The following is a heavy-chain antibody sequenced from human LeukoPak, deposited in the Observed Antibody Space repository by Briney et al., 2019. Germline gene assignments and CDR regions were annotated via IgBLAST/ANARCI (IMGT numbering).Heavy chain of an antibody. D-gene: IGHD5-18*01. CDR3: ARVGRIQLWQNFDY. CDR2: IIPIFGTA. Sequence: SVKVPCKASGYTFSGHYLHWVCQAPGQGLEWMGGIIPIFGTANYAQKFQGRVTITADESTSTAYMELSSLRSEDTAVYYCARVGRIQLWQNFDYWGQGTLVTVSS. CDR1: GYTFSGHY. V-gene: IGHV1-69*13. J-gene: IGHJ4*02.